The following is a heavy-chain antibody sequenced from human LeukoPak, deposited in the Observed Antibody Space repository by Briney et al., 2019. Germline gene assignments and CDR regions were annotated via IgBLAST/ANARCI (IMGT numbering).Heavy chain of an antibody. V-gene: IGHV3-33*01. CDR2: IWFDGSNK. CDR3: ARSRSYYYDSSGSGGNAFDI. J-gene: IGHJ3*02. Sequence: GGSLRLSCAASGFTFSSYGMHWVRQAPGKGLEWVAVIWFDGSNKYYADSVKGRFTISRDNSKNTLYLQMNSLRAEYTAVYYCARSRSYYYDSSGSGGNAFDIWGQGTMVTVSS. CDR1: GFTFSSYG. D-gene: IGHD3-22*01.